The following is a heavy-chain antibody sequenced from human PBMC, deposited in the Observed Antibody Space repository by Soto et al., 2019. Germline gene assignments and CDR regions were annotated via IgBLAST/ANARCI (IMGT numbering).Heavy chain of an antibody. J-gene: IGHJ4*02. D-gene: IGHD3-10*01. V-gene: IGHV3-74*01. CDR1: GFTFSSYW. Sequence: GGSLRLSCAASGFTFSSYWMHWVRQAPGKGLVWVSRLKSDGSGTTYADSVKGRLTISRDNAKNTLYLQMNSLRAEDTAVYYCARATGADKEDYWGQGTLVTVS. CDR3: ARATGADKEDY. CDR2: LKSDGSGT.